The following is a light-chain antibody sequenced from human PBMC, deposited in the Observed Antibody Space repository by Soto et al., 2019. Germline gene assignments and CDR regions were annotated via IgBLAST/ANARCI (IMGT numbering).Light chain of an antibody. Sequence: SALTQPASVSGSPGQSITISCTGTSSDVGEYNSVSWYQQHPGKAPKLIIYEVTNRPSGVSDRLSGSKSGNTASLTISGLQAEDEADYYCSSYTSSSTYVFGVGTKVTVL. CDR2: EVT. J-gene: IGLJ1*01. CDR3: SSYTSSSTYV. CDR1: SSDVGEYNS. V-gene: IGLV2-14*01.